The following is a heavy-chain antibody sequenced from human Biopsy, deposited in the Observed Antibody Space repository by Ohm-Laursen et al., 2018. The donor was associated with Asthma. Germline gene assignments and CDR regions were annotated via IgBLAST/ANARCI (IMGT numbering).Heavy chain of an antibody. CDR2: ISYDGNNK. Sequence: SLRLSCSASGFSFSSYGMHWVRQTPGKRLEWVTVISYDGNNKYYADSVKGRFTISRDNSKNTLYLQMKSLRAEDTAVYYCAREGVAGTHIEDWGQGTLVTVSS. J-gene: IGHJ4*02. CDR3: AREGVAGTHIED. V-gene: IGHV3-30*03. D-gene: IGHD6-19*01. CDR1: GFSFSSYG.